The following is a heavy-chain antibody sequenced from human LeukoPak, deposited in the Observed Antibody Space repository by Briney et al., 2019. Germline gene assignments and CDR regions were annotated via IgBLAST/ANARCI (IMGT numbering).Heavy chain of an antibody. J-gene: IGHJ6*02. V-gene: IGHV1-24*01. Sequence: GASVKVSCKVSGYTLTELYMHWVRQAPGKGLEWMGGFDPEDGETIYAQKFQGRVTMTEDTSTDTAYMELSSLRSEDTVVDCCATVAKGWFGLYYGMDVWGQGTTVTVSS. D-gene: IGHD3-10*01. CDR3: ATVAKGWFGLYYGMDV. CDR1: GYTLTELY. CDR2: FDPEDGET.